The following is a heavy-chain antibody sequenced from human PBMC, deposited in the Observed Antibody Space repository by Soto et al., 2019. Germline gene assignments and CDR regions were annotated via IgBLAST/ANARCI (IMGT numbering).Heavy chain of an antibody. CDR3: ARDPVGLPTLN. D-gene: IGHD4-17*01. CDR1: GDSINSGGSY. Sequence: SETLSLTCTVSGDSINSGGSYWSWIRQHPGKGLEWIGYIYYSGSTYYNPSLRSRVVISMDTSKNQFSLKLSSVTAADTAVYYCARDPVGLPTLNWGQGTLVTVSS. J-gene: IGHJ4*02. CDR2: IYYSGST. V-gene: IGHV4-31*03.